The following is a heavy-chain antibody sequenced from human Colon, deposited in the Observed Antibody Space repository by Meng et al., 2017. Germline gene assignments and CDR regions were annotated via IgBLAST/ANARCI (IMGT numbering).Heavy chain of an antibody. CDR2: IYWDDDK. CDR3: AHSPQGYFDY. Sequence: QITLKETGPALEKPTQTVTLTCTFSGFSLTTSGVNVAWIRQPPGEALEWLALIYWDDDKRYSPSLKNRLAITKDTSKNQVVLTMTNMDPMYTGTYYCAHSPQGYFDYWGPGTLVTVSS. J-gene: IGHJ4*02. V-gene: IGHV2-5*02. CDR1: GFSLTTSGVN.